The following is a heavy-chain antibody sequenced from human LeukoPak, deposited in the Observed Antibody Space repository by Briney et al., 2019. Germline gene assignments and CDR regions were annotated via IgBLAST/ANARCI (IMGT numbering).Heavy chain of an antibody. CDR3: ARVYSGYGGYAIDS. Sequence: SETLSLTCTVSGGSISSYYWSWIRQPPGKGLAWIGYIYYSGSTSYNPSLKSRVTMSVDTSKNQFSLKLTSVTAADTAVYYCARVYSGYGGYAIDSWGQGTLVTVSS. CDR2: IYYSGST. J-gene: IGHJ4*02. D-gene: IGHD5-12*01. V-gene: IGHV4-59*01. CDR1: GGSISSYY.